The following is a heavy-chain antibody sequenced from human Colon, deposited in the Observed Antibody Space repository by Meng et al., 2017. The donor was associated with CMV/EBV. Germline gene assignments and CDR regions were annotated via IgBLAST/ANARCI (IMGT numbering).Heavy chain of an antibody. CDR1: GFTFSSYA. CDR2: ISGTGGST. CDR3: AKVLVGPYYFDY. J-gene: IGHJ4*02. D-gene: IGHD1-26*01. V-gene: IGHV3-23*01. Sequence: GESLKISCAASGFTFSSYAMSWVRQAPGKGLEWVSAISGTGGSTYYADSVKGRFTISRDNSKNTLYLQMNSLRAEDTAVYYCAKVLVGPYYFDYWGQGTRVTVSS.